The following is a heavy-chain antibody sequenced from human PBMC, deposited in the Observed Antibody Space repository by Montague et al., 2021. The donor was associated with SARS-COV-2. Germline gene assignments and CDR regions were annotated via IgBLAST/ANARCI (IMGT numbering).Heavy chain of an antibody. CDR3: THYRPSTGGT. CDR2: IYWDDDK. CDR1: GFSLTTSGVS. D-gene: IGHD3-16*01. Sequence: PALVKPTQTLTLACTFSGFSLTTSGVSVNWIRQPPGKVLEWLALIYWDDDKRHSSSLGSRLTITKDTSENQVVLTMTNMDPVDTATYFCTHYRPSTGGTWGQGALVTVSS. J-gene: IGHJ5*02. V-gene: IGHV2-5*02.